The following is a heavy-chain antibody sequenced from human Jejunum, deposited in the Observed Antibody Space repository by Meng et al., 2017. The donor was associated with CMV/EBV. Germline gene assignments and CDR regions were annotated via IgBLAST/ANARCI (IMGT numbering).Heavy chain of an antibody. D-gene: IGHD5-24*01. CDR1: GYSFTCYA. V-gene: IGHV7-4-1*02. CDR2: IDPNTSNP. Sequence: GPQREQPRGIVNPTCTPSGYSFTCYAFNWVRQAPGHGPDWMAWIDPNTSNPTYPHGFTGLFVFSLDTSDSSANLQINRLRADDTAVYYWATDSTHDGYSLLDYWGQGTLVTVSS. CDR3: ATDSTHDGYSLLDY. J-gene: IGHJ4*02.